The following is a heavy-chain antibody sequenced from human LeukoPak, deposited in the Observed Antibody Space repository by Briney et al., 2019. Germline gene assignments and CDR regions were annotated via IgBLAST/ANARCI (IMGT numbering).Heavy chain of an antibody. CDR3: ARAPYDSSGYYYSHFDY. D-gene: IGHD3-22*01. CDR2: IYIGAAT. J-gene: IGHJ4*02. Sequence: GGSLRLSCAASGFTVSSNYMSWVRQAPGKGLEWVSVIYIGAATYYADSVKGRFTISRDDSKNTLYLQMNSLRAEDTAVYYCARAPYDSSGYYYSHFDYWGQGTLVTVSS. V-gene: IGHV3-53*01. CDR1: GFTVSSNY.